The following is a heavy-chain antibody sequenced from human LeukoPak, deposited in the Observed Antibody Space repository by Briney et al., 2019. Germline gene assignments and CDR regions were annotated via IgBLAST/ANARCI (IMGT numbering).Heavy chain of an antibody. CDR1: GVSISSGVYY. CDR3: TRDPRGYGVDV. V-gene: IGHV4-31*02. D-gene: IGHD3-10*01. Sequence: SETLCLTCTVSGVSISSGVYYWSWIGQEPGKGLEWIEYIYNSDITYYHPSLKSRVTISLDMSSNQFSMRLPSTPAEDPAVYYYTRDPRGYGVDVWGQGTTVTVSS. CDR2: IYNSDIT. J-gene: IGHJ6*02.